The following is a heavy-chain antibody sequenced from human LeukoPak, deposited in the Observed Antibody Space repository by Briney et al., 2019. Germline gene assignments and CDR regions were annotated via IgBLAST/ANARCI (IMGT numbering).Heavy chain of an antibody. V-gene: IGHV3-21*01. J-gene: IGHJ3*02. Sequence: GGSLRLSCAASGFTFSSYSMNWVRQAPGKGLEWVSSISSSSSYIYYADSVKGRFTISRDNAKNSLYLQMNSLRAEDTAVYYCARGQYPKYDILTGYSPAFDIWGQGTMVTVSS. CDR1: GFTFSSYS. D-gene: IGHD3-9*01. CDR2: ISSSSSYI. CDR3: ARGQYPKYDILTGYSPAFDI.